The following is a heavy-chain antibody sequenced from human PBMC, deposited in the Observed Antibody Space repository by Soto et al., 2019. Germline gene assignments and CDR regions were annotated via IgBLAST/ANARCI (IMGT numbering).Heavy chain of an antibody. CDR1: GGSVSSTYYY. Sequence: PSETLSLTCFVSGGSVSSTYYYWSWIRQPPGKGLEWIGYIYYSGRTDYKSSLKSRVTISLDPSKNQVSLKFNSVTAADTAVYYCARGGYSGRLYYFDYWGLGTLVT. CDR2: IYYSGRT. V-gene: IGHV4-61*01. CDR3: ARGGYSGRLYYFDY. D-gene: IGHD2-15*01. J-gene: IGHJ4*02.